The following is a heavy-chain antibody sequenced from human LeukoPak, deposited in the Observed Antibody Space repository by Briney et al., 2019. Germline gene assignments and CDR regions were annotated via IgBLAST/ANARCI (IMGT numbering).Heavy chain of an antibody. D-gene: IGHD3-3*01. J-gene: IGHJ4*02. V-gene: IGHV3-30*03. CDR3: ARVGRAYDFWDYLDY. Sequence: PGGSLRLSCAASGFTFSSYWMHWVRQAPGKGLEWVTILSYDGSQTYYADSVKGRFTISRDNSKNTLFLQMNSLRAEDTAIYYCARVGRAYDFWDYLDYWGQGTPVTVSS. CDR1: GFTFSSYW. CDR2: LSYDGSQT.